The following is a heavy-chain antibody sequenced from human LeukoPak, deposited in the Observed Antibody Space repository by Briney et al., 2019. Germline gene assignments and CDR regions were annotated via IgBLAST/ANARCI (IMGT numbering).Heavy chain of an antibody. V-gene: IGHV3-30-3*01. J-gene: IGHJ4*02. D-gene: IGHD6-19*01. CDR1: GFTFSSYA. Sequence: HPGGSLRLSCAASGFTFSSYAMHWVRQAPGKGLEWVAVISYDGSNKYYADSVKGRFTISRDNSKNTVYLQMNSLRAEDTAVYYCAKGHATEPQYSSGWYDDFDFWGQGTLVTVSS. CDR2: ISYDGSNK. CDR3: AKGHATEPQYSSGWYDDFDF.